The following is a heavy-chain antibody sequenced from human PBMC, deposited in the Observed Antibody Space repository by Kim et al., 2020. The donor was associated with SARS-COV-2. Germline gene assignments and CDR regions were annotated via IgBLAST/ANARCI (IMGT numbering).Heavy chain of an antibody. D-gene: IGHD2-2*01. V-gene: IGHV1-18*01. CDR2: ISAYNGNT. J-gene: IGHJ6*02. CDR1: GYTFTSYG. Sequence: ASVKVSCKASGYTFTSYGISWVRQAPGQGLEWMGWISAYNGNTNYAQKLQGRVTMTTDTSTSTAYMELRSLRSDDTAVYYCARDDPFLDIVVVPAANDYYGMDVWGQGTTVTVSS. CDR3: ARDDPFLDIVVVPAANDYYGMDV.